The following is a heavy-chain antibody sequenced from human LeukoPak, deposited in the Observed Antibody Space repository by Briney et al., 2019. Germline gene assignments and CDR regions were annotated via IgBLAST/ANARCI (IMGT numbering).Heavy chain of an antibody. D-gene: IGHD3-22*01. Sequence: SETLSLTCTVSGNSISSYYWSWIRQPPGKGLEWIGYIYYSGSTNYNPSLKSRVTISVETSKNQFSLKLSSVTAADTAVYYCARVTGYMIEDYFDYWGQGTLVTVSS. CDR3: ARVTGYMIEDYFDY. CDR1: GNSISSYY. CDR2: IYYSGST. J-gene: IGHJ4*02. V-gene: IGHV4-59*01.